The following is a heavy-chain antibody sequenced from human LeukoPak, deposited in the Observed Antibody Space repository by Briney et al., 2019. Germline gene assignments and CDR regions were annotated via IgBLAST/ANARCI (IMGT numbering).Heavy chain of an antibody. V-gene: IGHV3-23*01. CDR2: GGSGGST. J-gene: IGHJ6*03. Sequence: GGSLRLSCAASGFIFSSYAMSWVRQAPGKELEWVSYGGSGGSTYYADSVKGRFTVSRDNSKSTLYLQMNSLTAEDTAVYYCAKMRGQYYHSYYMDAWGKGTTVTVS. CDR3: AKMRGQYYHSYYMDA. CDR1: GFIFSSYA.